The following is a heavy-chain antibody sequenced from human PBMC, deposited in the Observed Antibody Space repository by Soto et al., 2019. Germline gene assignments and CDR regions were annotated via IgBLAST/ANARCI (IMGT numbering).Heavy chain of an antibody. Sequence: QVQLVESGGGVVQPGRSLRLSCAASGFTFSSYGMHWVRQAPGKGLEWVAVISYDGSKKYYADSVKGRFTISRDNSKNTRYLQMNSLSAEDTAVYYSAKDSGVGDIVVVVAAPDYWGEGTLVTVSS. D-gene: IGHD2-15*01. J-gene: IGHJ4*02. CDR1: GFTFSSYG. CDR3: AKDSGVGDIVVVVAAPDY. V-gene: IGHV3-30*18. CDR2: ISYDGSKK.